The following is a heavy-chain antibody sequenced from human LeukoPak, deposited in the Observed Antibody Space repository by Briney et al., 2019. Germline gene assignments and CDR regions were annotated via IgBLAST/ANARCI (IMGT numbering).Heavy chain of an antibody. V-gene: IGHV1-69*13. CDR1: GGTFSSSA. CDR3: ARGLHGDYGYFDY. CDR2: VIPMFATA. J-gene: IGHJ4*02. Sequence: ASVKVSCKASGGTFSSSAISWVRQAPGQGLEWMGGVIPMFATANYAPKFQDRVTITADESTSTAYMELRSLRSEDTAVYHCARGLHGDYGYFDYWGQGTLVTVSS. D-gene: IGHD4-17*01.